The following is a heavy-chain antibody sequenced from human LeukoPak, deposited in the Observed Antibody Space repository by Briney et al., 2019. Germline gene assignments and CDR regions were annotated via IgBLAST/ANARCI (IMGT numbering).Heavy chain of an antibody. CDR2: IYDDGSKE. V-gene: IGHV3-33*01. Sequence: GGSLRLSCAASGFTFSNYGIHWVRQGPGKGLEWVAVIYDDGSKEYFADSVKGRFAISRDNSKNTALLQMNRLRVEDTAVFYCARDFKSGYVDSWGQGTLVTVSS. CDR1: GFTFSNYG. J-gene: IGHJ4*02. D-gene: IGHD3-3*01. CDR3: ARDFKSGYVDS.